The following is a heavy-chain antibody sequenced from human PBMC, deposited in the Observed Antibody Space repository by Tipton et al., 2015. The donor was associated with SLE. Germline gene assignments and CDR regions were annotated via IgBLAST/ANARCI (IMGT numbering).Heavy chain of an antibody. D-gene: IGHD3-3*01. CDR3: AKEFYDFPV. CDR2: IRFDGSNK. CDR1: GFTFSSYG. J-gene: IGHJ6*02. V-gene: IGHV3-30*02. Sequence: SLRLSCVASGFTFSSYGMHWIRQAPGKGLEWVAFIRFDGSNKYYADSVKGRFTISRDNSKNTVYLQMSSLRAEGTAVYYCAKEFYDFPVWGQGTTVTVSS.